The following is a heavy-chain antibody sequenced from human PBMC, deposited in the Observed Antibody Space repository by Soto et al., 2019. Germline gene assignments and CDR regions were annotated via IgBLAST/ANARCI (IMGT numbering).Heavy chain of an antibody. J-gene: IGHJ6*02. CDR3: ARAGCDGGTCYTLVGLRYGMDV. CDR1: GFTFSNYA. Sequence: QVQLVESGGGVVQPGRSLRLSCAASGFTFSNYAMYWVRQAPGKGLEWVAVISYDGNNKYYAGSVKGRFTISRDNSKNTRDLQMNSLSAEDTAVYYCARAGCDGGTCYTLVGLRYGMDVWGQGTTVTVSS. V-gene: IGHV3-30-3*01. D-gene: IGHD2-15*01. CDR2: ISYDGNNK.